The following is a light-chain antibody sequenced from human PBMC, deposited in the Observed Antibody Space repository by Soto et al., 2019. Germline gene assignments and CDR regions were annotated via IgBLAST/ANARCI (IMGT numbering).Light chain of an antibody. Sequence: QSVLTQPASVSGSPGQSITISCTGTSSDVGGYNYVSWYQQYPGKAPKLMIYEVTSRPSGVSNRFSGSKSGNTASLTISGLQAEDEADYYCSSYSSSSTVLFGGGTKLTVL. J-gene: IGLJ2*01. V-gene: IGLV2-14*01. CDR1: SSDVGGYNY. CDR3: SSYSSSSTVL. CDR2: EVT.